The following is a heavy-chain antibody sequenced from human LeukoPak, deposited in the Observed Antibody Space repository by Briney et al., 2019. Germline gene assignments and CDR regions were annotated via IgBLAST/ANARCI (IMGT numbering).Heavy chain of an antibody. J-gene: IGHJ4*02. V-gene: IGHV4-38-2*02. D-gene: IGHD3-16*01. Sequence: SETLSLTCTVSGYSISSGYYWGWIRQPPGKGLEWIGSIYHSGSTYYNPSLKSRVTISVDTSKNQFSLKLSSVTAADTAVYYCAREGGPQDYWGQGTLVTVSS. CDR2: IYHSGST. CDR1: GYSISSGYY. CDR3: AREGGPQDY.